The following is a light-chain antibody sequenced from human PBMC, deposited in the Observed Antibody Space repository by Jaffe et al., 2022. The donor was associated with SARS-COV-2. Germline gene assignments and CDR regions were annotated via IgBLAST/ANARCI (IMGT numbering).Light chain of an antibody. J-gene: IGKJ1*01. CDR3: QQYNSYPPT. V-gene: IGKV1-16*01. CDR1: QGVASY. Sequence: DIQVTQSPSSLSASVGDRVTITCRASQGVASYLAWFQQKPGKAPKSLIYGASNLQSGVSSRFSGSGSGTDFALTINSLQPEDSATYYCQQYNSYPPTFGQGTKVEIK. CDR2: GAS.